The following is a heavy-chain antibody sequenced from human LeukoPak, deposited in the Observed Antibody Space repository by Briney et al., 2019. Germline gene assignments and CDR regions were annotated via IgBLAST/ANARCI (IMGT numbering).Heavy chain of an antibody. D-gene: IGHD1-26*01. Sequence: PGGSLRLSCAASGFTFSSYSMNWVRQAPGKGLEWVSNISSTRTTIYYADSVKGRFTISRDNAKNSLYLQMNSLRAEDTAVYYCATDGLGASGGIDFWGQGTLVTVSS. CDR1: GFTFSSYS. CDR3: ATDGLGASGGIDF. V-gene: IGHV3-48*01. J-gene: IGHJ4*02. CDR2: ISSTRTTI.